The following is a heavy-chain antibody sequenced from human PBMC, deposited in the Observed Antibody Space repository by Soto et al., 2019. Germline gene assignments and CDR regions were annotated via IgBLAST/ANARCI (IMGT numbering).Heavy chain of an antibody. J-gene: IGHJ6*02. CDR1: GGPFSSQA. Sequence: QVQVEQSGAEVKKPGSSLKVSCKTSGGPFSSQAFNWVRQARGHGLEWMGGIIPLLGSTTYAKKFQDRVTFTADESTSTVYMELRSLRSEDTANYFCAMIDGPYFYYVIDVWGRGTTVTVSS. CDR2: IIPLLGST. V-gene: IGHV1-69*01. D-gene: IGHD2-21*01. CDR3: AMIDGPYFYYVIDV.